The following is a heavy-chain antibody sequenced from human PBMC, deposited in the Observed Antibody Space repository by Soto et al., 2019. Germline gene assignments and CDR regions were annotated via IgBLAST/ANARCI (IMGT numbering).Heavy chain of an antibody. J-gene: IGHJ3*02. CDR1: GFTFSNAW. CDR2: IKSKTDGGTT. D-gene: IGHD3-22*01. V-gene: IGHV3-15*07. Sequence: GGSLRLSCAASGFTFSNAWMNWVRQAPGKGLEWVGRIKSKTDGGTTDYAAPVKGRFTISRDDSKNTLYLQMNSLKTEDTAVYYCTTDYYDSSGYLDAFDIWGQGTMVTV. CDR3: TTDYYDSSGYLDAFDI.